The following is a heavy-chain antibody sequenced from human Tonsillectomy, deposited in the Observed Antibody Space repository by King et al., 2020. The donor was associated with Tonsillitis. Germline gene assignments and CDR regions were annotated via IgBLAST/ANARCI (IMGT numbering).Heavy chain of an antibody. J-gene: IGHJ5*02. D-gene: IGHD4-17*01. CDR3: ARDGIYGDYIGLFDP. Sequence: VQLVESGAEVKKPGASVKVSCKASGYTFTGYYMHWVRQAPGQGLEWMGWINPNSGGTNYAQKFQGRVTMTRDTSISTAYMAPSRLRSDDTAVYYCARDGIYGDYIGLFDPWGQGTLVTISS. CDR1: GYTFTGYY. V-gene: IGHV1-2*02. CDR2: INPNSGGT.